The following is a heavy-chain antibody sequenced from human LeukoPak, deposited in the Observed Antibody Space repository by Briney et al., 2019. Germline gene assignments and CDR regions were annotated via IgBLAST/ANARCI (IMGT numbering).Heavy chain of an antibody. CDR3: AREAKVGQTHYCDY. CDR2: IYYSGST. Sequence: KTSETLSLTCTVSGGSISSGGYYWSWIRQHPGKGLEWIGYIYYSGSTYYNPSLKGRVTISVDTSKNQFSLKLSSVTAADTAVYYCAREAKVGQTHYCDYWGQGTLVTVSS. D-gene: IGHD1-26*01. CDR1: GGSISSGGYY. J-gene: IGHJ4*02. V-gene: IGHV4-31*03.